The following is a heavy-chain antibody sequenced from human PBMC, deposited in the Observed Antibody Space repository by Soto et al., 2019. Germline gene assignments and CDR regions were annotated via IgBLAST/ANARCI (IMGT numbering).Heavy chain of an antibody. D-gene: IGHD3-10*01. J-gene: IGHJ4*02. V-gene: IGHV5-51*01. CDR1: GCNVTSYW. CDR3: VTYYYGSGSYFPY. Sequence: GAALKISGKGSGCNVTSYWSCWVRQKPGKGLEWMGIIYPGDSDTRYSPSFQGQVTISADKSISTAYLQWSSLKASDTAMYYCVTYYYGSGSYFPYWGQGTLVTVYS. CDR2: IYPGDSDT.